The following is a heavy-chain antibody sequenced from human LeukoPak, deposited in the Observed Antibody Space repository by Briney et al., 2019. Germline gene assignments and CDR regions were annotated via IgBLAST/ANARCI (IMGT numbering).Heavy chain of an antibody. J-gene: IGHJ4*02. Sequence: GGSLRLSCAASGFTVSGNYMTWVRQAPGKGLEWVSVIYSGGNTYYGDSVKGRFTISRDNSKNTLYLQMSTLRAEDTALYYCVKDVGGSYAFDYWGQGILVTVAS. CDR3: VKDVGGSYAFDY. CDR1: GFTVSGNY. V-gene: IGHV3-66*01. CDR2: IYSGGNT. D-gene: IGHD1-26*01.